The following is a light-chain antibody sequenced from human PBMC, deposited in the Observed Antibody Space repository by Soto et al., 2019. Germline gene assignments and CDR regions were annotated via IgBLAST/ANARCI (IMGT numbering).Light chain of an antibody. CDR3: TSYRSNSTWV. V-gene: IGLV2-14*03. CDR1: SSDVCDYKD. CDR2: DVS. J-gene: IGLJ2*01. Sequence: QSALTQPASVSGSPGQSITISCTGTSSDVCDYKDVSWYQQHPATAPKLMISDVSNRPSGVCNRFSASKSGNTASLTISGLQTEDEGDYYCTSYRSNSTWVFDGGTKVTVL.